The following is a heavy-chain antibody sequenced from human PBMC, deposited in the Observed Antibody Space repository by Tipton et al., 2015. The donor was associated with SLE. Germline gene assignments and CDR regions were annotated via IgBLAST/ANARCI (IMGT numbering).Heavy chain of an antibody. J-gene: IGHJ4*02. D-gene: IGHD3-16*01. CDR3: ASDTDHGAFDY. V-gene: IGHV3-7*01. CDR1: GFTFSDYY. CDR2: IKQDGSEK. Sequence: LRLSCAASGFTFSDYYMSWIRQAPGKGLEWVANIKQDGSEKYYVDSVKGRFTISRDNSKNTLYLQMNSLRAEDTAVYYCASDTDHGAFDYWGQGTLVTVSS.